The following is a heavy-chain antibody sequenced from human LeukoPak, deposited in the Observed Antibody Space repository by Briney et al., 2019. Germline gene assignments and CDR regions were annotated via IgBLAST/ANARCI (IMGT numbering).Heavy chain of an antibody. V-gene: IGHV3-30*14. Sequence: GGSLRLSCAASGFTFSSYAMHWVRQAPGKGLEWVSVISYDGSNKYYADSVKGRFTISRDNSKNTLYLQMNSLRAEDTAVYYCARVAIPLVDTAMVDAFDIWGQGTMVTVSS. CDR3: ARVAIPLVDTAMVDAFDI. CDR2: ISYDGSNK. CDR1: GFTFSSYA. D-gene: IGHD5-18*01. J-gene: IGHJ3*02.